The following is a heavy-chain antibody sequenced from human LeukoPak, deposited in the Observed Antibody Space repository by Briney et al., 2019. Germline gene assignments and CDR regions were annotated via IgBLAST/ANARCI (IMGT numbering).Heavy chain of an antibody. Sequence: GGSLRLSCAASGFTFSDHWMHWVRQVPGKGLLWVARMNSDGTTTNYADSVKGRFTISRDNAKNSLYLQMNSLRAEDTAVYYCARVSGYCSSTSCPIQYYYGMDVWGQGTTVTVSS. V-gene: IGHV3-74*01. CDR3: ARVSGYCSSTSCPIQYYYGMDV. J-gene: IGHJ6*02. CDR1: GFTFSDHW. D-gene: IGHD2-2*03. CDR2: MNSDGTTT.